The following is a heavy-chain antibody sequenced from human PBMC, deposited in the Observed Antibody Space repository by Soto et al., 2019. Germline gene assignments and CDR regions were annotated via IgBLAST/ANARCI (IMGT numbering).Heavy chain of an antibody. CDR1: GASVSSGNW. CDR3: ARLGDYFFDL. CDR2: MHPSGNT. D-gene: IGHD4-17*01. V-gene: IGHV4-4*02. Sequence: QVQLQESGPGLLKPSGTLFLTCAVSGASVSSGNWWSWVRQPPGKGLEWIGEMHPSGNTNYNPSLKSRVSVSVDKSKNQLSLHVNSLTAADTAVYFCARLGDYFFDLWGQGTLVTVSS. J-gene: IGHJ4*02.